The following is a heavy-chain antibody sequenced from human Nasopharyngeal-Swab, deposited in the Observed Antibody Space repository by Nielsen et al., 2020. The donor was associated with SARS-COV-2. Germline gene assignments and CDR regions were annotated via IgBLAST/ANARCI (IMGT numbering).Heavy chain of an antibody. J-gene: IGHJ4*02. CDR1: GYTFTGYY. Sequence: ASVKVSCKASGYTFTGYYMHWVRQAPEQGLEWMGRINPNSGGTNYAQKFQGRVTMTRDTSISTAYMELSRLRSDDTAVYYCARANLYSSGWYIPDYWGQGTLVTVSS. CDR2: INPNSGGT. CDR3: ARANLYSSGWYIPDY. V-gene: IGHV1-2*06. D-gene: IGHD6-19*01.